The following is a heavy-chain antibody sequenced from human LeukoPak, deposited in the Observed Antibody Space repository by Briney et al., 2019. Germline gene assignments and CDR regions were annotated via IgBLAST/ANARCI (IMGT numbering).Heavy chain of an antibody. J-gene: IGHJ4*02. CDR3: AKGLVSSSSGTFDY. CDR1: GFTFTSYA. CDR2: ISGGGEDT. D-gene: IGHD6-6*01. V-gene: IGHV3-23*01. Sequence: GGSLRLSCAASGFTFTSYAMSWIHQAPGKGLEWVSAISGGGEDTYYPDSVKGRFTISRDNSKNTLYLQMNSLRAEDTAIYYCAKGLVSSSSGTFDYWGQGTLVTVSS.